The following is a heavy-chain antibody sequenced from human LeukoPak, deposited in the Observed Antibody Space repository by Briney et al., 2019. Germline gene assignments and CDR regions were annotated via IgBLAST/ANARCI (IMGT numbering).Heavy chain of an antibody. D-gene: IGHD3-22*01. CDR3: ARARRITMIVTKKYYYYYYMDV. Sequence: ASVKVSCKASGYTFTGYYMHWVRQAPGQGLEWMGWINPNSGGTNYAQKFQGRVTMTRDTSISTAYMELSSLRSEDTAVYYCARARRITMIVTKKYYYYYYMDVWGKGTTVTISS. J-gene: IGHJ6*03. V-gene: IGHV1-2*02. CDR2: INPNSGGT. CDR1: GYTFTGYY.